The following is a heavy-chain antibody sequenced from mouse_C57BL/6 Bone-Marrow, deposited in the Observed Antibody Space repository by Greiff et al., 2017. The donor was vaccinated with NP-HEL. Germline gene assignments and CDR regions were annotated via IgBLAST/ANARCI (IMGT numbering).Heavy chain of an antibody. CDR2: INPSSGYT. Sequence: QVQLQQSGAELARPVASVKMSCKASGYTFTSYTMHWVKQRPGQGLEWIGYINPSSGYTKYNQKFKDKATLTADKSSSTAYMQLSSLTSEDSAVYYCARYPIYYGSRRSYFDYWGQGTTLTVSS. D-gene: IGHD1-1*01. V-gene: IGHV1-4*01. CDR3: ARYPIYYGSRRSYFDY. J-gene: IGHJ2*01. CDR1: GYTFTSYT.